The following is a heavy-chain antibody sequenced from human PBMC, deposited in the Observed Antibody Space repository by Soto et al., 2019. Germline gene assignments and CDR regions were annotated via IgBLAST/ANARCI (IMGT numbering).Heavy chain of an antibody. CDR1: GFTFSSYS. Sequence: GGSLRLSCAASGFTFSSYSMNWVRQAPGKGLEWVSYISRSSSTIYYADSVKGRFTISRDNAKNSLYLQMNSLRAEDTAVYYCASSAHYSDSSGYYYQFQYWGQGTLVTVS. CDR3: ASSAHYSDSSGYYYQFQY. CDR2: ISRSSSTI. J-gene: IGHJ1*01. V-gene: IGHV3-48*01. D-gene: IGHD3-22*01.